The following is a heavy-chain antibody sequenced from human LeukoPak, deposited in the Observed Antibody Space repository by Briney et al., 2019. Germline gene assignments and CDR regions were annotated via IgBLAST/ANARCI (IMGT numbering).Heavy chain of an antibody. J-gene: IGHJ4*02. D-gene: IGHD5-18*01. V-gene: IGHV4-59*01. CDR2: IYYSGST. CDR1: AGSISSYY. CDR3: ARNGPVRGYSYGLFDY. Sequence: SETLSLTCTVSAGSISSYYWSWIRQPPGKGLEWIGYIYYSGSTNYNPSLKSRVTISVDTSKNQFSLKLSSVTAADTAVYYCARNGPVRGYSYGLFDYWGQGTLVTVSS.